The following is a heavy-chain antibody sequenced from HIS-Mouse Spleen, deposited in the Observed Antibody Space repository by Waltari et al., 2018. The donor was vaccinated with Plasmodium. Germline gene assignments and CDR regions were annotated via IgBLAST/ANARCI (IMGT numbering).Heavy chain of an antibody. V-gene: IGHV4-34*01. Sequence: QVQLQQWGAGLLKPSETLSLTCAVYGGSFSGYYWSWIRQPPGKGLEWIGEINHSGSTNYNPSLKSRVTISLDTSKNQFSLKLSSVTAADTAVYYCARGRFGELLHAFDIWSQGTMVTVSS. J-gene: IGHJ3*02. CDR2: INHSGST. CDR3: ARGRFGELLHAFDI. D-gene: IGHD3-10*01. CDR1: GGSFSGYY.